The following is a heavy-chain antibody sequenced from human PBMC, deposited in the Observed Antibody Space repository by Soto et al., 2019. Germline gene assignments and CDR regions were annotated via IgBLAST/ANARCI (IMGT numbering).Heavy chain of an antibody. Sequence: QVQLVESGGGVVQPGRSLRLSCAASGFTFSSYAMHWVRQAPGKGLEWVAVISYDGSNKYYADSVKGRFTISRDNSKKTLYLQMNRLRAEDTAVYYCARPQHSSHWDYWGQGTLVTVSS. CDR2: ISYDGSNK. D-gene: IGHD3-22*01. J-gene: IGHJ4*02. V-gene: IGHV3-30-3*01. CDR3: ARPQHSSHWDY. CDR1: GFTFSSYA.